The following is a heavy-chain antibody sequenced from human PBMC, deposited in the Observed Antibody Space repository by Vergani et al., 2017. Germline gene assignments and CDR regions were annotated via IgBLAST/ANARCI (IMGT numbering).Heavy chain of an antibody. Sequence: QVQLVESGGGVVQPGRSLRLSCAASGFTFSSYGMHWVRQAPGKGLEWVAVISYDGSNKYYADSVKGRFTISRDNSKNTLYLQMNSLRAEDTAVYYCAKDYIIGSGSYYNMYYYYYGMDVWGQGP. D-gene: IGHD3-10*01. CDR2: ISYDGSNK. CDR3: AKDYIIGSGSYYNMYYYYYGMDV. V-gene: IGHV3-30*18. J-gene: IGHJ6*02. CDR1: GFTFSSYG.